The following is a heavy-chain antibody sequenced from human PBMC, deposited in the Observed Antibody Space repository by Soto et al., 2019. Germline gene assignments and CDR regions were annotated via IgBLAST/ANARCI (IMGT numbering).Heavy chain of an antibody. J-gene: IGHJ6*02. CDR1: GDSISTYY. Sequence: QVQLQESGPGLVKPSETLSLTCTVSGDSISTYYWSWIRQPPGKGLEWIGYLYDSGSTHYNPSLKSRVTISVDTSKNPFSLKLTSVTAADTAVYYCARENYYGSGTYFRLDVWGQGTRVTVSS. CDR3: ARENYYGSGTYFRLDV. CDR2: LYDSGST. V-gene: IGHV4-59*01. D-gene: IGHD3-10*01.